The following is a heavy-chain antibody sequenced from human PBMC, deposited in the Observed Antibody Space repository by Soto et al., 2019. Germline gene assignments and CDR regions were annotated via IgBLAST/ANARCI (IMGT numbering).Heavy chain of an antibody. V-gene: IGHV3-48*01. CDR2: VSSSSSTI. J-gene: IGHJ4*02. D-gene: IGHD3-22*01. CDR1: GFTFSSYS. CDR3: AREGYYYDSSGYPNPDY. Sequence: GGSLRLSCAASGFTFSSYSMNWVRQAPGKGLEWVSYVSSSSSTIYYADSVKGRFTISRDNAKNSLYLQMNSLRAEDTAVYYCAREGYYYDSSGYPNPDYWGQGTLVTVSS.